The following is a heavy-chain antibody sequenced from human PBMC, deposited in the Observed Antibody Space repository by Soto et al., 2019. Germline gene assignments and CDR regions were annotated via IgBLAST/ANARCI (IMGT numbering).Heavy chain of an antibody. CDR3: AGGSSRYLVGGYYYGMDV. V-gene: IGHV4-39*07. Sequence: SETLSLTCTVSGGSISTRSSYWGWIRQPPGKGLEWIGEINHSGGTNYNPSLKSRVTISVDTSKNQFSLKLSSVTAADTAVYYCAGGSSRYLVGGYYYGMDVWGQGTTVTVSS. CDR1: GGSISTRSSY. J-gene: IGHJ6*02. D-gene: IGHD6-13*01. CDR2: INHSGGT.